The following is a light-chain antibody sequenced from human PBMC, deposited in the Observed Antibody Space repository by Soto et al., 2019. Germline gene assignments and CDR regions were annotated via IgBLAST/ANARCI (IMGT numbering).Light chain of an antibody. V-gene: IGLV7-43*01. Sequence: QAVVTQEPSLTVSPGGTVTLTCSSSTGAVTSGYYPNWFQQKPGQAPRVLIYSTSNKHSWTPARFSGSLLGGKAALTLSGVKPEDEAEYYCLVFYDNTWVFGGGTKVNVL. CDR1: TGAVTSGYY. J-gene: IGLJ3*02. CDR3: LVFYDNTWV. CDR2: STS.